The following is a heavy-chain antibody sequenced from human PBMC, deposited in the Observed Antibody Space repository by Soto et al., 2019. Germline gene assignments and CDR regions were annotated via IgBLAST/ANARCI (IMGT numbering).Heavy chain of an antibody. CDR1: GFTFSNYG. CDR2: ISYDGSNE. V-gene: IGHV3-30*18. D-gene: IGHD3-3*01. J-gene: IGHJ6*02. Sequence: QPGGSLRLSCAASGFTFSNYGMHWVRQAPGKGLEWVAVISYDGSNEYYADSMRGRFTISRDNSKNTLYLQMNSLGAEDTAVYYCAKAATIFGVIPAFDYYYRMDVWGQGTTVTVSS. CDR3: AKAATIFGVIPAFDYYYRMDV.